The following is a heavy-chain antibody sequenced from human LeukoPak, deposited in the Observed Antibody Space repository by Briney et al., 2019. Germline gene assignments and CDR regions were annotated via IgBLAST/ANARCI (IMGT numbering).Heavy chain of an antibody. V-gene: IGHV3-48*03. CDR2: ISSSGSTI. Sequence: GGSLRLSCAASGFTFSSYEMNWVRQAPGKGLEWVSYISSSGSTIYYADSVKGRFTISRDNAKNSPYLQMNSLRAEDTAVYYCARGTGDPSLDYWGQGTLVTVSS. J-gene: IGHJ4*02. CDR3: ARGTGDPSLDY. CDR1: GFTFSSYE. D-gene: IGHD3-10*01.